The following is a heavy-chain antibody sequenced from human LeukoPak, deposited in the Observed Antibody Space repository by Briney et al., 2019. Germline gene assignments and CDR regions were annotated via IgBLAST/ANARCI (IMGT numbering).Heavy chain of an antibody. CDR2: INHSGST. Sequence: PSETLSLTCTVSGGSISSSSYYWSWIRQPPGKGLEWIGEINHSGSTNYNPSLKSRVTISVDTSKNQFSLKLSSVTAADTAVYYCARGPLAAAGDYWGQGTLVTVSS. CDR1: GGSISSSSYY. D-gene: IGHD6-13*01. J-gene: IGHJ4*02. V-gene: IGHV4-39*07. CDR3: ARGPLAAAGDY.